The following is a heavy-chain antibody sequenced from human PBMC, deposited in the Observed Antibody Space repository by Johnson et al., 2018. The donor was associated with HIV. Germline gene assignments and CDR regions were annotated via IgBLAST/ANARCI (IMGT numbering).Heavy chain of an antibody. J-gene: IGHJ3*02. Sequence: EQLVESGGGVVQPGGSLRLSCVASGFTVSGNYMSWVRQAPGKGLVWVSRINNDGSSTTYADSVKGRFTISRDNSKNSLYLQMNSLRAEDTAVYYCARARIRDRGDVFDIWGQGTMVTVSS. CDR2: INNDGSST. CDR1: GFTVSGNY. D-gene: IGHD2-15*01. V-gene: IGHV3-74*02. CDR3: ARARIRDRGDVFDI.